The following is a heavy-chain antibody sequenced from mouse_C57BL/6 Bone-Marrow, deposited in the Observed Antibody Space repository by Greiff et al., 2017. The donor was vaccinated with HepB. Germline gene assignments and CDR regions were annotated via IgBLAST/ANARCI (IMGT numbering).Heavy chain of an antibody. CDR2: IWWNDDK. D-gene: IGHD2-4*01. V-gene: IGHV8-5*01. J-gene: IGHJ3*01. CDR3: AQIGSYYDFRAWVAY. Sequence: QVTLKVSGPGILQPSQTLSLTCSFSGFSLSTSNLGLGWIRQPSGKGLEWLAHIWWNDDKYYNPSLKSRLTISKDTSNHQVVLKITSLDTADTATYDCAQIGSYYDFRAWVAYWGQGTLVTVSA. CDR1: GFSLSTSNLG.